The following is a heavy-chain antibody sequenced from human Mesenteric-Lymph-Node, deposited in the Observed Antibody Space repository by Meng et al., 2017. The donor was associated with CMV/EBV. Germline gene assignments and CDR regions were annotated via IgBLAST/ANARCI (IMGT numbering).Heavy chain of an antibody. V-gene: IGHV4-61*01. D-gene: IGHD3-3*01. J-gene: IGHJ5*02. CDR2: IYYTGTT. CDR1: GGSVRSGSSY. Sequence: SETLSLTCTVSGGSVRSGSSYWNWIRQPPGKGLEWIGYIYYTGTTNYNPSLKSRLTISQDTSKNQFPLKLTSVTAADTAVYYCARRVTTTFGVGWFDPWGQGTLVTVSS. CDR3: ARRVTTTFGVGWFDP.